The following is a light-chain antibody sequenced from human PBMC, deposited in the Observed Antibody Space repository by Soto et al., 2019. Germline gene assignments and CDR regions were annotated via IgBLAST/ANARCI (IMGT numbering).Light chain of an antibody. V-gene: IGLV1-47*01. CDR1: SSNIGSNY. CDR2: RNN. Sequence: QSVLTQPPSASGTPGQRVTISCSGSSSNIGSNYVYWYQQLPGTAPKLLIYRNNQRPSGVPERFSGSKSGTSASLAISGLRSEDEADYYCAAWDDSLSGPVFGGGTK. J-gene: IGLJ2*01. CDR3: AAWDDSLSGPV.